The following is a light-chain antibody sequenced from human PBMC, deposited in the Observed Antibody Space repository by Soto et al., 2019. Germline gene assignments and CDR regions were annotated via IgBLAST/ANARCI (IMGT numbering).Light chain of an antibody. J-gene: IGLJ3*02. CDR3: CSYGGSYTWV. CDR1: SGDIGSYNR. CDR2: DVS. Sequence: QSVLTQPASVSGSPGQSITISCTGTSGDIGSYNRVSWYQQHPGKAPKLMIFDVSQRPSGVPDRFSGSKSGNTASLTISGLQADDEADYYCCSYGGSYTWVFGGGTKLTVL. V-gene: IGLV2-11*01.